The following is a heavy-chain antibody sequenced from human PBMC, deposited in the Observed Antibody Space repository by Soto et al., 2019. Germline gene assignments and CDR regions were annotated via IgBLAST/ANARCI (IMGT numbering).Heavy chain of an antibody. D-gene: IGHD3-10*01. J-gene: IGHJ6*03. CDR2: INHSGST. Sequence: PSETLSLTCAVYGGSFSGYYWSWIRQPPGKGLEWIGEINHSGSTNYNPSLKSRVTISVDTSKNQFSLKLSSVTAADTAVYYCARGRGDYYGSGSPVTLCVSSTECSHYYYMDVWGKGTTVTVSS. CDR3: ARGRGDYYGSGSPVTLCVSSTECSHYYYMDV. CDR1: GGSFSGYY. V-gene: IGHV4-34*01.